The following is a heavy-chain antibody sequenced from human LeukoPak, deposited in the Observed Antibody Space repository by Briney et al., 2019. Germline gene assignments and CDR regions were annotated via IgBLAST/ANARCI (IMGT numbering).Heavy chain of an antibody. CDR3: AKNFAGVTAASLDY. Sequence: GGSLRLSCAASGFSFSNYTMNWVRQAPGKGLEWVSGINGNSRRTHYVDSVKGRFTISRDNSKNTLYLQVNSLRAEDTAVYYCAKNFAGVTAASLDYWGQGTLVTVSS. CDR1: GFSFSNYT. J-gene: IGHJ4*02. V-gene: IGHV3-23*05. D-gene: IGHD6-13*01. CDR2: INGNSRRT.